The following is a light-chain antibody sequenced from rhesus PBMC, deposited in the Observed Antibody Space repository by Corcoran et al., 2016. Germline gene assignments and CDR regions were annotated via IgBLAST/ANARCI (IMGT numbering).Light chain of an antibody. Sequence: DIQMTQSPSSLSASVGDRVTITCRTSENVDNYLNWYQQKLGKAPKLLFSKAYTLKSGVPSRFSGSGSRTDFTFNIISLQSEDVATYYCQHNYGTPFSFGQGTKVEI. J-gene: IGKJ2*01. CDR2: KAY. CDR3: QHNYGTPFS. CDR1: ENVDNY. V-gene: IGKV1-74*01.